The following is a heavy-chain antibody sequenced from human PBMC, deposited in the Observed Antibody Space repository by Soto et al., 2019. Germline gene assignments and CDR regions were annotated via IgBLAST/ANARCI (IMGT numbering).Heavy chain of an antibody. CDR2: FDPEDGET. V-gene: IGHV1-24*01. CDR3: ATDRRLRLPLFCICSYYYYYYGMDV. CDR1: GYTLTELS. J-gene: IGHJ6*02. Sequence: ASVKVSCKVSGYTLTELSMHWVRQAPGKGLEWMGGFDPEDGETIYAQKFQGRVTMTEDTSTDTAYMELSSLRSEDTAVYYCATDRRLRLPLFCICSYYYYYYGMDVWGQGTTVTVSS. D-gene: IGHD3-9*01.